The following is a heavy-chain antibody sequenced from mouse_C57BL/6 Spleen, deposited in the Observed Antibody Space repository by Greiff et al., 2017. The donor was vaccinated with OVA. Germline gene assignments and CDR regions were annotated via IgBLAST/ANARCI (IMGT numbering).Heavy chain of an antibody. Sequence: DVKLVESEGGLVQPGSSMKLSCTASGFTFSDYYMAWVRQVPEKGLEWVANINYDGSSTYYLDSLKSRFIISRDNAKNILYLQMSSLKSEDTATYYCAREGDDGYYSMDYWGQGTSVTVSS. J-gene: IGHJ4*01. CDR1: GFTFSDYY. CDR3: AREGDDGYYSMDY. D-gene: IGHD2-3*01. CDR2: INYDGSST. V-gene: IGHV5-16*01.